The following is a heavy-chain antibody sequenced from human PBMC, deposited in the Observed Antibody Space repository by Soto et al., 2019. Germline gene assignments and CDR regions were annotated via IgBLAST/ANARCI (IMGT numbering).Heavy chain of an antibody. J-gene: IGHJ6*03. CDR3: ARKTRGYDRTYYYYYYMDV. CDR1: GGSISSYY. D-gene: IGHD5-12*01. Sequence: SETLSLTCTVSGGSISSYYGSWIRQPPGKGLEWIGYIYYSGSTNYNPSLKSRVTISVDTSKNQFSLKLSSVTAADTAVYYCARKTRGYDRTYYYYYYMDVWGKGTTVTVS. CDR2: IYYSGST. V-gene: IGHV4-59*08.